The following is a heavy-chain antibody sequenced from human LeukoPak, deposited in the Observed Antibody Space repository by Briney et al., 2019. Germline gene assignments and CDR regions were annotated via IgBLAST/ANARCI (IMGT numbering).Heavy chain of an antibody. D-gene: IGHD2-2*01. V-gene: IGHV3-53*01. CDR3: ARQMGESTNFDN. J-gene: IGHJ4*02. CDR2: IYSGGTT. CDR1: GFTVSSSY. Sequence: PGGSLRLSCAASGFTVSSSYISWVRQPPGKGLKWVSAIYSGGTTYYADSVKGRFTISRDNSKSMLYLQMNSLRAEDTAMYHCARQMGESTNFDNWGQGTLVTVSS.